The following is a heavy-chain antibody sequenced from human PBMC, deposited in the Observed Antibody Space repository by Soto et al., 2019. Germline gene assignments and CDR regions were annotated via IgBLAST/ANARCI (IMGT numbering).Heavy chain of an antibody. J-gene: IGHJ5*02. V-gene: IGHV3-23*01. CDR3: ATQNGTTPYNWFAP. Sequence: HPGGSLRLSCAASGFTFSSYAMSWVRQAPGKGLEWVSAISGSGGSTYYADSVKGRFTISRDNSKNTLYLQMNSLRAEDTAVYYCATQNGTTPYNWFAPWGQGTLVTVSS. CDR2: ISGSGGST. CDR1: GFTFSSYA. D-gene: IGHD1-7*01.